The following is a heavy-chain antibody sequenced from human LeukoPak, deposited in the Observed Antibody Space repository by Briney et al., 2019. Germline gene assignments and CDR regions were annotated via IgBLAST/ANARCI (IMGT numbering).Heavy chain of an antibody. V-gene: IGHV1-46*02. CDR3: ARDNSVEDTAWWFDP. CDR1: GYTFHSYY. D-gene: IGHD4-23*01. CDR2: INPSGGST. J-gene: IGHJ5*02. Sequence: ASVKVSCKASGYTFHSYYMHWVRQAPAQRLGWIGIINPSGGSTSYPQKFQRRVTMTRDMSTRTDYMELSSLRSEDTAVYYCARDNSVEDTAWWFDPWGQGTLVTVSS.